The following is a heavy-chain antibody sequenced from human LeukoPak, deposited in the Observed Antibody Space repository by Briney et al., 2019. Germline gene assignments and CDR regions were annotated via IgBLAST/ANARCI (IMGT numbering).Heavy chain of an antibody. CDR3: ARLFSQVTGSYFDY. CDR2: IYYSGST. V-gene: IGHV4-39*01. Sequence: SETLSLTCTVSGGSISSSSYYWGWIRQPPAKGLEWIGSIYYSGSTYYNPSLKSRVTISVDTSKNQFSLKLTSVTAADTAVFYCARLFSQVTGSYFDYWGQGTLVTVSS. CDR1: GGSISSSSYY. J-gene: IGHJ4*02. D-gene: IGHD2-8*02.